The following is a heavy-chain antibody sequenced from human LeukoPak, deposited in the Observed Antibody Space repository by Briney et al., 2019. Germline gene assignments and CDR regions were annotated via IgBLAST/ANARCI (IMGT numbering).Heavy chain of an antibody. V-gene: IGHV4-31*03. D-gene: IGHD6-13*01. CDR3: ARTARAAGTGNWFDP. CDR2: IYYSGST. CDR1: GGSISSGGYY. Sequence: SQTLSLTCTVSGGSISSGGYYWSWIRQHPGKGLEWIGYIYYSGSTYYNPSLKSRVTISVDTSKNQFSLKLSSVTAADTAVYYCARTARAAGTGNWFDPWGQGTLVTVSS. J-gene: IGHJ5*02.